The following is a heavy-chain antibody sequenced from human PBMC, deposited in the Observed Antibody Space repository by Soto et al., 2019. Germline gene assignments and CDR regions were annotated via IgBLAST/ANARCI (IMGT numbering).Heavy chain of an antibody. CDR3: ARDKPPPYYYDSTRGYYYGMDV. Sequence: SETLSLTCTVSGGSISSYYWSWIRQPAGKGLEWIGRIYTSGSTNYNPSLKSRVTMSVDTSKNQFSLKLSSVTAADTAVYYCARDKPPPYYYDSTRGYYYGMDVWGQGTTVTVSS. D-gene: IGHD3-22*01. CDR2: IYTSGST. V-gene: IGHV4-4*07. CDR1: GGSISSYY. J-gene: IGHJ6*02.